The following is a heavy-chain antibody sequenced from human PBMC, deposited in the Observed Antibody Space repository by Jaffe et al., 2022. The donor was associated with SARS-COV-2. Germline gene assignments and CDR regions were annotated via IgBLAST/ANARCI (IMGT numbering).Heavy chain of an antibody. J-gene: IGHJ3*02. CDR2: MNPNSGNT. CDR1: GYTFTSYD. Sequence: QVQLVQSGAEVKKPGASVKVSCKASGYTFTSYDINWVRQATGQGLEWMGWMNPNSGNTGYAQKFQGRVTMTRNTSISTAYMELSSLRSEDTAVYYCARAFYDSSGYYSSDAFDIWGQGTMVTVSS. V-gene: IGHV1-8*01. CDR3: ARAFYDSSGYYSSDAFDI. D-gene: IGHD3-22*01.